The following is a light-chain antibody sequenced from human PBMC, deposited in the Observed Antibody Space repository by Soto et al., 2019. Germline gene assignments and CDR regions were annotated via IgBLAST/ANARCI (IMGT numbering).Light chain of an antibody. CDR1: RSVRGH. CDR2: GAS. Sequence: EIVMAQSPGRLSVSPGGGATLSWRAGRSVRGHLGWYQQRPGQAPSLLIYGASTRAAGIPARFSGSGSGTEFTFTISSLQSEDFVVYYCQQYDKWITFGQGTRLEIK. CDR3: QQYDKWIT. J-gene: IGKJ5*01. V-gene: IGKV3D-15*01.